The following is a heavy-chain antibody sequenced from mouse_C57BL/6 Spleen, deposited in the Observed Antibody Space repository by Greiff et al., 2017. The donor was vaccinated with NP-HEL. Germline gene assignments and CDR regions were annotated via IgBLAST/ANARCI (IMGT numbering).Heavy chain of an antibody. D-gene: IGHD2-1*01. CDR2: IYPGGGYT. J-gene: IGHJ2*01. CDR3: ARQGYGNFYFDY. V-gene: IGHV1-63*01. Sequence: VKLQESGAELVRPGASVKMSCKASGYTFTNYWIGWAKQRPGHGLEWIGDIYPGGGYTNYNEKFKGKATLTADKSSSTAYMQFSSLTSEDSAIYYCARQGYGNFYFDYWGQGTTLTVSS. CDR1: GYTFTNYW.